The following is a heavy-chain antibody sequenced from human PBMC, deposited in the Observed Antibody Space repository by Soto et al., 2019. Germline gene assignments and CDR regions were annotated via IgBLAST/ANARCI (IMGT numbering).Heavy chain of an antibody. CDR1: GFTFSDYY. V-gene: IGHV3-11*01. CDR3: ASIKKFNSAAFEI. D-gene: IGHD1-1*01. J-gene: IGHJ3*02. CDR2: ISSSGSTI. Sequence: GGSLRLSCAASGFTFSDYYMSWIRQAPGKGLEWVSYISSSGSTIYYADSVKGRFTISRDNAKNSLYLQMNSLRAEDTAVYYCASIKKFNSAAFEIWGQGTMVTVPS.